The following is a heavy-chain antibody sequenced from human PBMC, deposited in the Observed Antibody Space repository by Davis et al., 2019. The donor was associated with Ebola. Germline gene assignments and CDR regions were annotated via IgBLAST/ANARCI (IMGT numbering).Heavy chain of an antibody. V-gene: IGHV1-58*01. CDR3: ARESARAFDY. CDR2: IVVGSGNT. J-gene: IGHJ4*02. CDR1: GFTFTSSA. Sequence: SVKVSCKASGFTFTSSAVQWVRQARGQRLEWIGWIVVGSGNTNYAQKFQGRVTITADKSTSTAYMELSSLRSEDTAVHYCARESARAFDYWGQGTLVTVSS.